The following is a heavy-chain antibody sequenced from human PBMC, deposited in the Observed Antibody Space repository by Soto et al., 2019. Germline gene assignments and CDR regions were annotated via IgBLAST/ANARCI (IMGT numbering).Heavy chain of an antibody. V-gene: IGHV1-69*02. J-gene: IGHJ5*02. CDR3: ARAGVAVLTWFDP. D-gene: IGHD6-19*01. CDR1: GGTFSSYT. CDR2: IIPILGIA. Sequence: QVQLVQSGAEVQKPGSSVKVSCKASGGTFSSYTISWVRQAPGQGREWMGRIIPILGIANYAQKFQGRVTITADKSTRTAYMELSSLRSEDTAVYYCARAGVAVLTWFDPWGQGTLVTVSS.